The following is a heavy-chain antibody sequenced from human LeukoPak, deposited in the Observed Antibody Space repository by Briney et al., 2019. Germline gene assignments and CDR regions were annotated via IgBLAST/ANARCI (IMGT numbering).Heavy chain of an antibody. CDR1: GYTFTSYG. V-gene: IGHV1-18*01. CDR2: ISAYNGNT. Sequence: GASVKVSCKASGYTFTSYGISWVRQAPGQGLEWMGWISAYNGNTNYAQKLQGRVTMTTDTSTSTAYMELRSLRSDDTAVYYCAREWDGYCSGGSRYSGDYWGQGTLVTVSS. D-gene: IGHD2-15*01. CDR3: AREWDGYCSGGSRYSGDY. J-gene: IGHJ4*02.